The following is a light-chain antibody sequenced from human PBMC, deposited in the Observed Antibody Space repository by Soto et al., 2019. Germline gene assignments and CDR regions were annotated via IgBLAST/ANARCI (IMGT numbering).Light chain of an antibody. CDR1: QSVRNNY. CDR2: GIS. V-gene: IGKV3-20*01. J-gene: IGKJ4*01. Sequence: EIVLTQSPGTLSLSPGERATLSCRASQSVRNNYFAWYQQKPGQAPRLLIYGISSRATGIPDRVIGSGSGTDFTLTITRLEPEDFAVYYCQQYGNSPLTLGGGTKVEIK. CDR3: QQYGNSPLT.